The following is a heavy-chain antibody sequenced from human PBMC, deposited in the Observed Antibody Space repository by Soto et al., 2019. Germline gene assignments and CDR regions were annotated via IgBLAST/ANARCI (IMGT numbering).Heavy chain of an antibody. V-gene: IGHV4-39*01. D-gene: IGHD3-22*01. CDR3: ARQPYDSRGYYYGT. CDR1: GGSIGSSTYY. CDR2: MYSSGNT. J-gene: IGHJ5*02. Sequence: QLRLQESGPGLVKPSETLSLTCTVSGGSIGSSTYYWGWIRQPPGKGLEWIGSMYSSGNTYYNPPLKSRVTVSVDTSKNLFSLKLSSVTAADTAVYYCARQPYDSRGYYYGTWGQGTLVTVSS.